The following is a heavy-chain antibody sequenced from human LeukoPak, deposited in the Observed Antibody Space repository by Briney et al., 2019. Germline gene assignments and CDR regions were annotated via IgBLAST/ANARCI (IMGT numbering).Heavy chain of an antibody. D-gene: IGHD2-15*01. CDR2: INPNSGGT. V-gene: IGHV1-2*02. Sequence: GASVKVSCKASGYTFTGYYMHWVRQAPGQGLEWMGWINPNSGGTNYAQKFQGRVTMTRDTSISTAYVELSRLRSDDTAVYYCARPTWDVVAAAYYFDYWGQGTLVTVSS. CDR1: GYTFTGYY. J-gene: IGHJ4*02. CDR3: ARPTWDVVAAAYYFDY.